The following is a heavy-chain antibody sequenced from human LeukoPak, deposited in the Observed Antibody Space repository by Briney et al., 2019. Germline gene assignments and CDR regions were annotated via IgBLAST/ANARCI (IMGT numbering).Heavy chain of an antibody. D-gene: IGHD2-15*01. Sequence: SETLSLTCAVYGGSFSGYYWSWIRRPPGKGLEWIGDIHNSGSTNYNPSLKSRVTISIDTSKNHFSLKLSSVTAADTAVYYCTRVTPGGLCDYWGQGAQVTVSS. J-gene: IGHJ4*02. V-gene: IGHV4-4*08. CDR1: GGSFSGYY. CDR2: IHNSGST. CDR3: TRVTPGGLCDY.